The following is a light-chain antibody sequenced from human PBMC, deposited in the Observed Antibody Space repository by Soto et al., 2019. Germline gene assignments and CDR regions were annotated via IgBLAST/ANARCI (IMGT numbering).Light chain of an antibody. CDR3: QSYDSSLSGSV. CDR1: SSNIGAGYD. CDR2: GNS. V-gene: IGLV1-40*01. Sequence: QAVVTQPPSVSGAPGQRVTISCTGGSSNIGAGYDVHWYQQLPGTAPKLLIYGNSNRPSGVPDRFSGSKSGTSASLAITGLQAEDEADYSCQSYDSSLSGSVFGGGTKLTVL. J-gene: IGLJ2*01.